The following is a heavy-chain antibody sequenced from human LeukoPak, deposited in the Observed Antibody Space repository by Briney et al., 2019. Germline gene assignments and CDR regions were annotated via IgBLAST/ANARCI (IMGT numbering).Heavy chain of an antibody. CDR1: GGSISSDY. CDR2: IYYSGST. J-gene: IGHJ4*02. V-gene: IGHV4-59*12. D-gene: IGHD2-15*01. CDR3: ARGRVKGYCSGGSCYSTPY. Sequence: SETLSLTCTVSGGSISSDYWSWIRQPPGKGLEWIGYIYYSGSTNYNPSLKSRVTISVDTSKNQFSLKLSSVTAADTAVYYCARGRVKGYCSGGSCYSTPYWGQGTLVTVSS.